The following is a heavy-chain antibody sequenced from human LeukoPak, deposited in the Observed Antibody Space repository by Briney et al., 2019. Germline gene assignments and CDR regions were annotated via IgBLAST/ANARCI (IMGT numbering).Heavy chain of an antibody. Sequence: PGGSLRLSCAASGFTFSSYGMHWVRQAPGKGPEWVAVIWYDGSNKYYADSVKGRFTISRDNSKNALYLQMNSLRAEDTAVYYCAKGRGYSYGLVDYWGQGTLVTVSS. CDR2: IWYDGSNK. V-gene: IGHV3-33*06. D-gene: IGHD5-18*01. CDR3: AKGRGYSYGLVDY. CDR1: GFTFSSYG. J-gene: IGHJ4*02.